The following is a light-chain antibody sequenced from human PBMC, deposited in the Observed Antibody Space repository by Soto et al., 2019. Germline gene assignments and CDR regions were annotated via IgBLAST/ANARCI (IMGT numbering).Light chain of an antibody. CDR2: TAG. CDR1: SSNIGSNT. Sequence: QSVLTQPLSASASPGQRVTISCSGGSSNIGSNTVAWYQHLPGTAPPRLIFTAGQRPSGVPGRFSGSKSGTSASLAISGLQSEDDSDYYCCSYAGSSTLVFGTGTKLTVL. CDR3: CSYAGSSTLV. V-gene: IGLV1-44*01. J-gene: IGLJ1*01.